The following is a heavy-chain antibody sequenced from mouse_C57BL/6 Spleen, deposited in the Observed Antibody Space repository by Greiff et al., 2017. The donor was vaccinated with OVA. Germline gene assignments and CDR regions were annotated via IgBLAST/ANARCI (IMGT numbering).Heavy chain of an antibody. V-gene: IGHV1-64*01. Sequence: QVQLQQPGAELVKPGASVKLSCKASGYTFTSYWMHWVKQRPGQGLEWIGMIHPNSGSTNYNEKFKSKATLTVDKSSSTAYMQLSSLTSEDSAVYYCARGGRDGVWFDYWGKGTLVNVSA. CDR1: GYTFTSYW. CDR3: ARGGRDGVWFDY. D-gene: IGHD3-3*01. CDR2: IHPNSGST. J-gene: IGHJ3*01.